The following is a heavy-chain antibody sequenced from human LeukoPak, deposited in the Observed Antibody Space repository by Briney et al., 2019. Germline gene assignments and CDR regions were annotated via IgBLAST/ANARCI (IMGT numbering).Heavy chain of an antibody. D-gene: IGHD2-15*01. V-gene: IGHV3-48*04. CDR2: ISSGSGTI. Sequence: GGSLRLSCAASGFTFSTYGMNWVRQAPGKGLEWVSYISSGSGTIYYADSVKGRFTISRDNAKNSVYLQMNSLRAEDTAVYYCARGYCSDGSCSRSYWGQGTLVTVSS. CDR3: ARGYCSDGSCSRSY. CDR1: GFTFSTYG. J-gene: IGHJ4*02.